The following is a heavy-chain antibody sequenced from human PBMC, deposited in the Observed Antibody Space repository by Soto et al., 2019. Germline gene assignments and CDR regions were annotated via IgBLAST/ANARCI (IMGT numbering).Heavy chain of an antibody. CDR2: ISNSGSTI. D-gene: IGHD5-12*01. V-gene: IGHV3-48*03. CDR3: AASTARLTRVATMVSNRFGP. J-gene: IGHJ5*02. CDR1: GFTFSDYE. Sequence: PGGSLRLSCAASGFTFSDYEMNWVRQAPGKGLEWVSYISNSGSTIYYADSVKGRFTISRDNPKNSLYLQKNSMRAEDTAVYYCAASTARLTRVATMVSNRFGPWGQGTLVTVSS.